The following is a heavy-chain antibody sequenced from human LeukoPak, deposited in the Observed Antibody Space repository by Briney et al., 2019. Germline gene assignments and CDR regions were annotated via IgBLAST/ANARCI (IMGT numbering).Heavy chain of an antibody. CDR1: GYTLTELS. D-gene: IGHD1-26*01. Sequence: GASVKVSCKVSGYTLTELSMHWVRQAPGKGLEWMGGFDPEDGETIYEQKFQGRVTMTEDTSTDKAYMELSSLRSEDTAVYYCAALVGAINWFDPWGQGTLVTVSS. CDR3: AALVGAINWFDP. V-gene: IGHV1-24*01. J-gene: IGHJ5*02. CDR2: FDPEDGET.